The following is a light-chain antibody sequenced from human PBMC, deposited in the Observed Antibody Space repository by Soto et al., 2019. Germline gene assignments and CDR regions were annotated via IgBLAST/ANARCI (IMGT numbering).Light chain of an antibody. CDR2: DVS. CDR3: SSYTSSSALVV. J-gene: IGLJ2*01. CDR1: SSDVGGYNY. V-gene: IGLV2-14*01. Sequence: QSALTQPASVSGSPGQSITISCTGTSSDVGGYNYVSCYQQHPGKAPQLMIYDVSNRPSGVSNRFSGSKSGNTASLTISGLQAEDEADYYCSSYTSSSALVVFGGGTKLTVL.